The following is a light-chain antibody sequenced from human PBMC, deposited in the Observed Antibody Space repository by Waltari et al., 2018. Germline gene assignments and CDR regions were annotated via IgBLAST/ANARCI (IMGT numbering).Light chain of an antibody. Sequence: QSALTQPPSVSGSPGPSITISCTGPSSDAGAHHYVSRYQQHPGKAPKLMIYDVSKRPSGVSNRFSGSKSGNTASLTISGLQAEDEADYYCSSYTSSSTSRVFGGGTKLTVL. CDR1: SSDAGAHHY. J-gene: IGLJ2*01. CDR2: DVS. CDR3: SSYTSSSTSRV. V-gene: IGLV2-14*01.